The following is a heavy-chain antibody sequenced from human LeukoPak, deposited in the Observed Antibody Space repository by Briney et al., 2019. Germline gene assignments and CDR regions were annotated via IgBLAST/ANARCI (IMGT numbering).Heavy chain of an antibody. D-gene: IGHD4-11*01. J-gene: IGHJ4*02. CDR3: ARGIGSTVFFDH. Sequence: ASVKVSCKASGGTFSSYAISWVRQAPGQGLEWMGGIIPIFGTANYAQKFQGRVTITADESTSTAYMELSSLRSEDTAVYYCARGIGSTVFFDHWGQGTLVTVSS. CDR2: IIPIFGTA. V-gene: IGHV1-69*01. CDR1: GGTFSSYA.